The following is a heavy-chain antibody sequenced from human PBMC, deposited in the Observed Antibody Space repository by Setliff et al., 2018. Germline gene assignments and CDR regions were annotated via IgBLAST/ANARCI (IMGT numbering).Heavy chain of an antibody. Sequence: PGESLKISCAASGFTFSSYAMSWVRQAPGKGLEWVSAISGSGGSTYYADSVKGRFTISRDNSKNTLYLQMNSLRAEDTAVYYCAKDVVGSSGYDAFDIWGQGTMVTVS. J-gene: IGHJ3*02. D-gene: IGHD3-22*01. CDR1: GFTFSSYA. CDR2: ISGSGGST. CDR3: AKDVVGSSGYDAFDI. V-gene: IGHV3-23*01.